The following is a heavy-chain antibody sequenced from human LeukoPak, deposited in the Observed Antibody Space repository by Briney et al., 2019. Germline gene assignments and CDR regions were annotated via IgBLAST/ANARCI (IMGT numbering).Heavy chain of an antibody. CDR2: INGNGGST. Sequence: GGSLRLSCAASGFTFDDYGMSWVRQAPGKGLEWVSGINGNGGSTGYADSVRGRFIISRDNAKKNVHLQMDSLRAEDTAVYYCARDQGSADYWGQGILVTVSS. V-gene: IGHV3-20*04. CDR3: ARDQGSADY. J-gene: IGHJ4*02. CDR1: GFTFDDYG.